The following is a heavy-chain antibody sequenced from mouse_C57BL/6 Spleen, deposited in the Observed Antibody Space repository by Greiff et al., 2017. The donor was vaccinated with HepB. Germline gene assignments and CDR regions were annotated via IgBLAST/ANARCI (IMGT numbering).Heavy chain of an antibody. CDR3: ARPPTVVDAMDY. Sequence: EVHLVESGGGLVKPGGSLKLSCAASGFTFSDYGMHWVRQAPEKGLEWVAYISSGSSTIYYADTVKGRFTISRDNAKNTLFLQMTSLRSEDTAMYYCARPPTVVDAMDYWGQGTSVTVSS. CDR2: ISSGSSTI. CDR1: GFTFSDYG. D-gene: IGHD1-1*01. J-gene: IGHJ4*01. V-gene: IGHV5-17*01.